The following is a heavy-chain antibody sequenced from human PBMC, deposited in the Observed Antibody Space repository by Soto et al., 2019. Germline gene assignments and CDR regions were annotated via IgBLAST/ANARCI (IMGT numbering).Heavy chain of an antibody. CDR3: ARDGEAPGLYLDY. V-gene: IGHV3-7*01. CDR1: GFIVSSYW. Sequence: GASLRLSCAASGFIVSSYWMNWVRKAPGKGLEWVASINQDGREKYYVDSVKGRFTISRDNAKNSLYLQVNSLRAEDTAVYYCARDGEAPGLYLDYWGQGTLVTVSS. CDR2: INQDGREK. D-gene: IGHD7-27*01. J-gene: IGHJ4*02.